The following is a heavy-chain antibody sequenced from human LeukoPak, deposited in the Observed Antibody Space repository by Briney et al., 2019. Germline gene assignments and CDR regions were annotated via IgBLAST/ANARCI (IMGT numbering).Heavy chain of an antibody. V-gene: IGHV4-34*01. CDR1: GGSFSGYY. J-gene: IGHJ4*02. Sequence: SETLSLTCAVYGGSFSGYYWSWIRQPPEKGLGWIGEINHSGTTNSNPSLKSRVTISVDTSKDQFSLKLSSVTAADTAVYYCARTQVWSGYYPYYFDYWGQGALVTVSS. CDR2: INHSGTT. CDR3: ARTQVWSGYYPYYFDY. D-gene: IGHD3-3*01.